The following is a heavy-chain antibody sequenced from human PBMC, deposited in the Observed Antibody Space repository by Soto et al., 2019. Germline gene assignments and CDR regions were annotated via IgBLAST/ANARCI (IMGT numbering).Heavy chain of an antibody. CDR3: ASDRDSSGWYGSFDY. Sequence: SETLSLTCTVSGGSISSYYWSWIRQPPGKGLEWIGYIYYSGSTNYNPSLKSRVTISVDTSKNQFSLKLSSVTAADTAVYYCASDRDSSGWYGSFDYWGQGTLVTVSS. J-gene: IGHJ4*02. D-gene: IGHD6-19*01. V-gene: IGHV4-59*01. CDR1: GGSISSYY. CDR2: IYYSGST.